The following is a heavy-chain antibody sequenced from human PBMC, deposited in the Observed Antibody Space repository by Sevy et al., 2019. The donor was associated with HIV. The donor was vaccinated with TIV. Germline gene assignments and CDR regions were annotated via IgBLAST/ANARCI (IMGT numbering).Heavy chain of an antibody. Sequence: GGSLRLSCAASGFTLSGYSISWVRQAPGKGLEWVSSVTPGTDLYYGDTVRGRFTASRDNAKNSVYLQMNSLRDEDTAVYYCARDFLTGDRREAFDIWGQGTKVTVSS. V-gene: IGHV3-21*06. D-gene: IGHD7-27*01. CDR2: VTPGTDL. CDR1: GFTLSGYS. CDR3: ARDFLTGDRREAFDI. J-gene: IGHJ3*02.